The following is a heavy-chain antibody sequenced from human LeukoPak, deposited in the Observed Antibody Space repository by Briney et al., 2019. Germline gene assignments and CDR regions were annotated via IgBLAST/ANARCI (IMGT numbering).Heavy chain of an antibody. CDR1: GDSVSSNNAA. CDR2: TYYGSKWYN. CDR3: ARGLGVGDIVVVPAAPDNWFDP. V-gene: IGHV6-1*01. J-gene: IGHJ5*02. D-gene: IGHD2-2*01. Sequence: SQTLSLTCAISGDSVSSNNAAWNWIRQSPSRGLEWLGRTYYGSKWYNDYAVSVKSRITINPDTSKNQFSLQLNSVTPEDTAVYYCARGLGVGDIVVVPAAPDNWFDPWGQGTLVTVSS.